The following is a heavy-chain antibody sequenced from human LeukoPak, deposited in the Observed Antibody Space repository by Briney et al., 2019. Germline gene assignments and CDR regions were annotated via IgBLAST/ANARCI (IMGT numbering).Heavy chain of an antibody. CDR2: ISSSGSTI. CDR3: GRGGKVEQLVLAR. J-gene: IGHJ4*02. Sequence: PGGSLRLSCAASGFTFSSYEMNWVRQAPGKGLEWVSYISSSGSTIYYADSVKGRFTISRDNAKNTVYLQMNSLRAEDTAVYYCGRGGKVEQLVLARWGQGSLVTVSS. CDR1: GFTFSSYE. V-gene: IGHV3-48*03. D-gene: IGHD6-13*01.